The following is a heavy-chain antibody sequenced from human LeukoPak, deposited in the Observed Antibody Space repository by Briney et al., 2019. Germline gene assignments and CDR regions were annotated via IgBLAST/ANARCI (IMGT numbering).Heavy chain of an antibody. D-gene: IGHD2-2*01. Sequence: ASVKVSCKASGYTFTSYDINWVRQATGQGVEWMGWMNPNSGNTGYAQKFQGRVTITRNTSISTAYMELSSLRSEDTAVYYCARGIGGYCSSTSCVFDMWGQGTMVTVSS. V-gene: IGHV1-8*03. CDR3: ARGIGGYCSSTSCVFDM. CDR1: GYTFTSYD. CDR2: MNPNSGNT. J-gene: IGHJ3*02.